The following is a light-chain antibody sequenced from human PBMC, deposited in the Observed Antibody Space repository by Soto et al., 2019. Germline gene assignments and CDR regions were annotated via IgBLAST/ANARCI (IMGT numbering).Light chain of an antibody. CDR3: QQTKGFPLT. CDR2: AAS. Sequence: DIQMTQSPSSLSASEGDRVTITCRASQDITKYLAWYQQIPGKAPKLLIFAASTLQSGIPSRFSASGSGTDFTLTVGGLQPEDAATYYCQQTKGFPLTFGGGTKVEIK. CDR1: QDITKY. V-gene: IGKV1-12*01. J-gene: IGKJ4*01.